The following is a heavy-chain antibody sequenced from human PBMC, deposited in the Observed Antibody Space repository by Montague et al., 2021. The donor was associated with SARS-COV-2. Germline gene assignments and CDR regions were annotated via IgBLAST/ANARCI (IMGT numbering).Heavy chain of an antibody. CDR1: GDSISSYL. D-gene: IGHD3-22*01. CDR3: ARAIVDVTMMVVVMTGVEHYFDF. Sequence: SETLSLTCTVSGDSISSYLWNWVRQPAGKGLEWIGRIWTRGSTNYNPSPKSRVTVSVDTSKNQFSLSLTSVTAADTAVYYCARAIVDVTMMVVVMTGVEHYFDFWGQGTLVTVSS. V-gene: IGHV4-4*07. CDR2: IWTRGST. J-gene: IGHJ4*02.